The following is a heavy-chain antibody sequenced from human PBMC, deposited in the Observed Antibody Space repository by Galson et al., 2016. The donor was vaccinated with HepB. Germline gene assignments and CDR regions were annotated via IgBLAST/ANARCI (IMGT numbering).Heavy chain of an antibody. D-gene: IGHD1-26*01. CDR1: GFTVSSHD. V-gene: IGHV3-53*01. CDR3: VGGISLVSY. CDR2: IEIAGDT. Sequence: SLRLSCAVSGFTVSSHDMSWVRQAPGKGLEWVSLIEIAGDTYYADSVKGRFTISRDNSKNTLYLQMNSLRADDTAVYYCVGGISLVSYWGQGTLVTVSS. J-gene: IGHJ4*02.